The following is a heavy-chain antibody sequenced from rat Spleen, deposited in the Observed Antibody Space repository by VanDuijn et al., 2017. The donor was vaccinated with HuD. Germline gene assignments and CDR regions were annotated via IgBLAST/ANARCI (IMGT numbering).Heavy chain of an antibody. CDR2: LSIGGSNT. D-gene: IGHD1-7*01. CDR1: GFTFSNSY. V-gene: IGHV5-25*01. CDR3: ARHSQKYYGYSHFDY. Sequence: EVQLVESGGGLVQPGRSMKLSCAASGFTFSNSYMAWVRQAPTKGLAWVASLSIGGSNTYSRDSVKGRFSISRDDAKSTLYLQMDSLRSEDTATYYCARHSQKYYGYSHFDYWGQGVMVTVSS. J-gene: IGHJ2*01.